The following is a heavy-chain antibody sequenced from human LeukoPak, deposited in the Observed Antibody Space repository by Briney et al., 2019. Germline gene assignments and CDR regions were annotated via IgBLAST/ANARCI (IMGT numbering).Heavy chain of an antibody. J-gene: IGHJ4*02. V-gene: IGHV4-59*12. Sequence: SETLSLTCTVSGGSISGYYWDWVRQPPAKGLEWIGYMYYSGSSNYNPSLKSRVTISVDTSKNQFSLKVSSVTAADTTVYYCARGRSGSSSGWPKRYYFDYWGQGTLVTVSS. D-gene: IGHD6-19*01. CDR1: GGSISGYY. CDR3: ARGRSGSSSGWPKRYYFDY. CDR2: MYYSGSS.